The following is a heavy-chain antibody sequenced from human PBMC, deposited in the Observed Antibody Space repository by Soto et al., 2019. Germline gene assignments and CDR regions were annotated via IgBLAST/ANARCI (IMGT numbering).Heavy chain of an antibody. D-gene: IGHD3-10*01. J-gene: IGHJ6*02. Sequence: ASAKVSCKASGYTFNNYGLRLPRQEHEQGLEWRGWISAYNGNTNYAQKLQGRVTMTPDTSTSTAYMELRSLISDDTAVYYCARSWDSGSGSYSYYYYYYGMDVWGQGTTVTVSS. V-gene: IGHV1-18*01. CDR3: ARSWDSGSGSYSYYYYYYGMDV. CDR1: GYTFNNYG. CDR2: ISAYNGNT.